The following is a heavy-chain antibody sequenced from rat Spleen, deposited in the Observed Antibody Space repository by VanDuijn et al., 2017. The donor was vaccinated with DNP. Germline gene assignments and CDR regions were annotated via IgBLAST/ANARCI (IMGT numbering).Heavy chain of an antibody. D-gene: IGHD1-9*01. Sequence: EVKLVESGGGLVQPGRSLKLSCAASGFNFNDYWMGWVRQAPGKGLQWIGEINKDGSTKNYTPSLRDKFTISRDNAQNTLYLQMSTLGSEDTAIYYCTRMGYYGYKGYWGQGVMVTVSS. V-gene: IGHV4-2*01. CDR2: INKDGSTK. CDR3: TRMGYYGYKGY. J-gene: IGHJ2*01. CDR1: GFNFNDYW.